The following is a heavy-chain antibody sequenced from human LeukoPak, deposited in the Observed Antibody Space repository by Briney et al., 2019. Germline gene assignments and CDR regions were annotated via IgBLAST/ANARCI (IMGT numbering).Heavy chain of an antibody. J-gene: IGHJ4*01. V-gene: IGHV4-4*07. Sequence: SETLSLTCTVSGGSISTYYWSWIRQPAGKGPEWIGRIYIIGRTNYNPSLESRVTLSLDTSKNHFSLKLRSVTAADTAVYYCAKGPYTNFFDSWGHGTLVTVSS. CDR1: GGSISTYY. CDR3: AKGPYTNFFDS. D-gene: IGHD2-2*02. CDR2: IYIIGRT.